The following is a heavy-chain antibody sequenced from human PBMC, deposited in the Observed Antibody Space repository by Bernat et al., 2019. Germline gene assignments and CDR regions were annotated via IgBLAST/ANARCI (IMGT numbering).Heavy chain of an antibody. D-gene: IGHD6-6*01. CDR2: IGYDGSNK. J-gene: IGHJ6*02. CDR3: ARDWQQLVRYYYYGMDV. V-gene: IGHV3-33*01. CDR1: GFTFSSYG. Sequence: QVQLVESGGGVVQPGRSLRLSCAASGFTFSSYGMHWVRQAPGKGLEWVAVIGYDGSNKYYADSVKGRFTISRDNSKNTLYLQMNSLRAEDTAVYYCARDWQQLVRYYYYGMDVWGQGTTVTVSS.